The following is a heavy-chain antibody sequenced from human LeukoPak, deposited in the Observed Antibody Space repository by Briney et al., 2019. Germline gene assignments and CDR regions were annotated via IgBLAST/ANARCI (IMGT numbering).Heavy chain of an antibody. D-gene: IGHD6-6*01. CDR2: IYSGGST. CDR3: ARASIAASGYYFDY. J-gene: IGHJ4*02. Sequence: GRSLRLSCAASGFTFSSYGMHWVRQAPGKGLEWVAVIYSGGSTYYADSVKGRFTISRDNSKNTLYLQMNSLRAEDTAVYYCARASIAASGYYFDYWGQGTLVTVSS. V-gene: IGHV3-NL1*01. CDR1: GFTFSSYG.